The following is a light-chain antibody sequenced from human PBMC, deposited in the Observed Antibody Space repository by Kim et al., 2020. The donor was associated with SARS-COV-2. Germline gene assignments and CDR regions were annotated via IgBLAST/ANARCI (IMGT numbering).Light chain of an antibody. V-gene: IGKV1-39*01. CDR3: QQSYITPFA. J-gene: IGKJ3*01. CDR1: QSISSH. Sequence: DIQLTQSPFSLSASVGDRVTITCRTTQSISSHLIWYQQKPGRAPKLLISAASTLQGGVPSRFSGSGSETDFTLTISSLQPEDCASSFRQQSYITPFAFGPGTKVDSK. CDR2: AAS.